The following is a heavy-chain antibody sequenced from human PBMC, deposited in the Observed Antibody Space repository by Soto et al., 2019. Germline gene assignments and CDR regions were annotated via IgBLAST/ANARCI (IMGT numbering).Heavy chain of an antibody. CDR2: ISAYNGNT. CDR1: GYTFTSYG. Sequence: QVQLVQSGAEVKKPGASVKVSCKASGYTFTSYGISWVRQAPGQGLEWMGWISAYNGNTNYAQKLQGRVTMTTDTYTSTAYMELRNLRTDDTAVYYCGTGTFLEWLYTDYWGQGTLVTVSS. D-gene: IGHD3-3*02. J-gene: IGHJ4*02. V-gene: IGHV1-18*01. CDR3: GTGTFLEWLYTDY.